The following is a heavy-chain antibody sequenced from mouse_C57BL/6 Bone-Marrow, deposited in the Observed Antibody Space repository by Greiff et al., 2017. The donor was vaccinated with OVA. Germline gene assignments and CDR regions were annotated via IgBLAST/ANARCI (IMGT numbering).Heavy chain of an antibody. D-gene: IGHD1-1*01. J-gene: IGHJ1*03. CDR3: TRHYGSSYKYFDV. Sequence: DVKLQESGGGLVQPGGSMKFSCAASGFTFSDDWMDWVRQSPEKGLEWVAEIRNKANNHATYYAESVKGMFTISRDDSKSSVYLQMNSLRAADTGIYYCTRHYGSSYKYFDVWGTGTTVTVSS. CDR2: IRNKANNHAT. V-gene: IGHV6-6*01. CDR1: GFTFSDDW.